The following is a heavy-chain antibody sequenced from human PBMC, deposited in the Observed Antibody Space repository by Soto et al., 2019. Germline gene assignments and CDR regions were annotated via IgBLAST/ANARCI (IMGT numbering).Heavy chain of an antibody. D-gene: IGHD3-16*01. CDR2: IYYSGST. CDR3: ARGYYDYVWGSYFGYGRYFDL. CDR1: GGSISSGVYY. V-gene: IGHV4-31*11. Sequence: PSETLSLTCAVSGGSISSGVYYLSWIRQHPGKGLEWIGYIYYSGSTYCNPSLKSRVTISVDTSKNQFSLKLSSVTAADTAVYYCARGYYDYVWGSYFGYGRYFDLWGRGTLVTVSS. J-gene: IGHJ2*01.